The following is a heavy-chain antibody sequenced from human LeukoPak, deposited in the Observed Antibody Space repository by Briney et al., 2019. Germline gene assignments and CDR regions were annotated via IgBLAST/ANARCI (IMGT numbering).Heavy chain of an antibody. CDR2: ITGRSYTT. CDR3: AKDRDTGDSADY. J-gene: IGHJ4*02. D-gene: IGHD5-12*01. CDR1: GFTFSSYT. Sequence: GSLRLSCAASGFTFSSYTMSWVRQAPGKGLEWVSAITGRSYTTYYADSVKGRFTVSRDNSKNTLYLQMNSLRVEDTAVYFCAKDRDTGDSADYWGQGTLVTVSS. V-gene: IGHV3-23*01.